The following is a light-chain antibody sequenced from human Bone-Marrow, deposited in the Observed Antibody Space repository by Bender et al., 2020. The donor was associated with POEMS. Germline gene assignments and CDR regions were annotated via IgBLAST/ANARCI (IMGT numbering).Light chain of an antibody. CDR1: SVSRYY. CDR3: SSRSSSRYFVML. CDR2: GKS. V-gene: IGLV3-19*01. J-gene: IGLJ3*02. Sequence: SSELTQVPAVSVALGQTVTITCQGDSVSRYYTTWYQQKPGQDTLHVMYGKSDRPSRIPDLFPASTSGDASSLPITGAQAKDEADYYCSSRSSSRYFVMLFGGGTKLTVL.